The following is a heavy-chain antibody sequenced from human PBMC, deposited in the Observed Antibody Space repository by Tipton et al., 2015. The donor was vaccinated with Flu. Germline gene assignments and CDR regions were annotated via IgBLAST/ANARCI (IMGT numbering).Heavy chain of an antibody. CDR2: IWYGGSNK. CDR3: ARDYGDYSPYYYYYYSRDV. V-gene: IGHV3-33*01. Sequence: SLRLSCAASGFTFSSYGMHWVRQAPGKGLEWVAVIWYGGSNKYYADSVKGRFTISRDNSKNTLYLQMNSLRAEDTAVYYCARDYGDYSPYYYYYYSRDVWGQGTTVTVSS. CDR1: GFTFSSYG. J-gene: IGHJ6*02. D-gene: IGHD4-17*01.